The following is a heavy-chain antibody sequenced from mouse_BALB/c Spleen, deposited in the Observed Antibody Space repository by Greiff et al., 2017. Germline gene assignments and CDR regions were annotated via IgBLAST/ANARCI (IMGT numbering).Heavy chain of an antibody. D-gene: IGHD2-10*02. V-gene: IGHV14-4*02. Sequence: VQLQQSGAELVRSGASVKLSCTASGFNIKDYYMHWVKQRPEQGLEWIGWIDPENGDTEYAPKFQGKATMTADTSSNTAYLQLSSLTSEDTAVYYCNARIVTTLYYYAMDYWGQGTSVTVSS. CDR1: GFNIKDYY. CDR3: NARIVTTLYYYAMDY. J-gene: IGHJ4*01. CDR2: IDPENGDT.